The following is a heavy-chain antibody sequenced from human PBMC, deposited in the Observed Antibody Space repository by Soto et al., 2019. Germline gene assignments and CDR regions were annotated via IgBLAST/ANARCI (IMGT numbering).Heavy chain of an antibody. CDR1: GFTFSIYG. V-gene: IGHV3-33*01. D-gene: IGHD3-10*01. J-gene: IGHJ6*02. Sequence: QVVEAGGGVVQPGRSLRLSCAASGFTFSIYGMHWVRQAPGKGLEWVAAIWHDGSNKYYAGSVKGRFTISRDNSQNTLYRQMNSLRAEDTAVYYCASSLVRGVIITPLYYGMDVWGQGTTVIVSS. CDR2: IWHDGSNK. CDR3: ASSLVRGVIITPLYYGMDV.